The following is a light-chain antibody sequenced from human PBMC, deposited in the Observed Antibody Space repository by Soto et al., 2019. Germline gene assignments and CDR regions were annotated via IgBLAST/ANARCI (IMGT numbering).Light chain of an antibody. J-gene: IGKJ2*01. CDR2: GAS. CDR1: QSVSSTS. CDR3: QQYGGSFGYT. V-gene: IGKV3-20*01. Sequence: EIVLTQSPDTLSLSPGERATLSCRASQSVSSTSLAWYQQKPGQAPRLLIYGASSRATGIPDRFSGSGSGTDFTLTISRLELEDLAVYYCQQYGGSFGYTFGQGTKLEIK.